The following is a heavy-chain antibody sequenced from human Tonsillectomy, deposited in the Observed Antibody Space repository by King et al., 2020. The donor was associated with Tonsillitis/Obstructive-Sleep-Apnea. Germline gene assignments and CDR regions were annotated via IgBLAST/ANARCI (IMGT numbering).Heavy chain of an antibody. Sequence: QLQESGPGLVKPSETLSLTCTVSGGSISSSGFYWGWVRQPPGKGLEWIGSISYSGSTYYNPSLKSRVTVSVDTSKNPFSLKLSSVTAADTAVYYCASPTGDPPYYYYYMDVWGKGTTVTVSS. V-gene: IGHV4-39*02. CDR1: GGSISSSGFY. J-gene: IGHJ6*03. CDR3: ASPTGDPPYYYYYMDV. D-gene: IGHD7-27*01. CDR2: ISYSGST.